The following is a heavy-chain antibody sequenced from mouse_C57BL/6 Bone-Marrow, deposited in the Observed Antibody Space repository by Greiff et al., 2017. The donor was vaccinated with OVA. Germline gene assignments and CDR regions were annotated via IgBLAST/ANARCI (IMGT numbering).Heavy chain of an antibody. CDR1: GFTFSSYG. V-gene: IGHV5-6*01. J-gene: IGHJ2*01. CDR3: ARRGYYGSSYEGDLDY. CDR2: ISSGGSYT. Sequence: EVHLVESGGDLVKPGGSLKLSCAASGFTFSSYGMSWVRQTPDKRLEWVATISSGGSYTYYPDSVKGRFTISRDNAKNTLYLQMSSLKSEDTAMYYCARRGYYGSSYEGDLDYWGQGTTLTVSS. D-gene: IGHD1-1*01.